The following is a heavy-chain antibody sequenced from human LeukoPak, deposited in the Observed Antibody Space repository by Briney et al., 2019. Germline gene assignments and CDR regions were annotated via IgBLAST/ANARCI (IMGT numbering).Heavy chain of an antibody. Sequence: GGSLRLSCAASGFSFNNYAMSWVRQAPGKGLEWVSIIIASSGASFYADSVKGRFTISRDISKNTLYLQMNNLRVEDTAVYYCAKGGYDYIEVAYFDFWGQGILVTVSS. CDR2: IIASSGAS. J-gene: IGHJ4*02. D-gene: IGHD5-12*01. CDR3: AKGGYDYIEVAYFDF. CDR1: GFSFNNYA. V-gene: IGHV3-23*01.